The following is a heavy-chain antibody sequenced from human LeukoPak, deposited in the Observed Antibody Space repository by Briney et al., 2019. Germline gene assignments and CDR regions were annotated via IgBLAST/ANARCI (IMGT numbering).Heavy chain of an antibody. Sequence: GASVKVSCKASGYTFTGYYMHWVRQAPGQGLEWMGWINPNSGSTSFAQKFQARLTMTRDTSTSTVYMELSGLSSEDTAVYYCAREIVVVPSAMGFDPWGQGTLVTVSS. CDR1: GYTFTGYY. V-gene: IGHV1-46*01. J-gene: IGHJ5*02. CDR3: AREIVVVPSAMGFDP. D-gene: IGHD2-2*01. CDR2: INPNSGST.